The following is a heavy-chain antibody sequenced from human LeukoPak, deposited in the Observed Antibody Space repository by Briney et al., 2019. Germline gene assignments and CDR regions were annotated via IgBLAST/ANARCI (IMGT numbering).Heavy chain of an antibody. CDR3: ARDWRVGATDPDAFDI. J-gene: IGHJ3*02. D-gene: IGHD1-26*01. Sequence: RASVKVSCKASGCTFTSYGISWVRQAPGQGLEWMGWISAYNGNTNYAQKLQGRVTMTTDTSTSTAYMELRSLRSDDTAVYYCARDWRVGATDPDAFDIWGQGTMVSVSS. V-gene: IGHV1-18*01. CDR2: ISAYNGNT. CDR1: GCTFTSYG.